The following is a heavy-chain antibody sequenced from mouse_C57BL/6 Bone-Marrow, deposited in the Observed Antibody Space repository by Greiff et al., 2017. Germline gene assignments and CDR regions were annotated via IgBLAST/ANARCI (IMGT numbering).Heavy chain of an antibody. V-gene: IGHV1-59*01. J-gene: IGHJ1*03. CDR1: GYTFTSYW. CDR3: ARNCYGSSWNWYFDV. CDR2: IDPSDSYT. Sequence: QVQLQQPGAELVRPGTSVKLSCKASGYTFTSYWMHWVKQRPGQGLEWIGVIDPSDSYTNYNQKFKGKATLTVNTSSSTAYMQLSSLTSEDSAVYYCARNCYGSSWNWYFDVWGTGTTVTVSS. D-gene: IGHD1-1*01.